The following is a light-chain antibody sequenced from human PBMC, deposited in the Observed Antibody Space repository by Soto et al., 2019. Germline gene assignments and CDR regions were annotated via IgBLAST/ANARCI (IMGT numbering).Light chain of an antibody. J-gene: IGKJ5*01. CDR1: QSVLDSSNNRNY. CDR3: QQYYSTSSIT. CDR2: WAS. V-gene: IGKV4-1*01. Sequence: DIVMTQSPASLAVSLGERATINCKSSQSVLDSSNNRNYLAWYQQKPGQPPKLLIYWASTRESGVPGRFRGSGSGTDFTLTINSLQAEDVAVYYCQQYYSTSSITFDQGTRLEIK.